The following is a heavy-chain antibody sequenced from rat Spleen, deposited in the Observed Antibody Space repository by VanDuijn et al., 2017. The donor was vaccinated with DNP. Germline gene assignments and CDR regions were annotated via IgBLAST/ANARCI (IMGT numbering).Heavy chain of an antibody. V-gene: IGHV5-58*01. CDR3: ASWAPIAPLSTSNY. Sequence: EVQLVESGGGLVQPGRSMKLSCAASGFTFSNHGMAWIRQAPGKGLEWVASINTDGGSTYYPDSVKGRFTISRDNAENTVYLQMSSLRSEDTATYYCASWAPIAPLSTSNYWGQGVMVTVSS. CDR2: INTDGGST. CDR1: GFTFSNHG. D-gene: IGHD1-2*01. J-gene: IGHJ2*01.